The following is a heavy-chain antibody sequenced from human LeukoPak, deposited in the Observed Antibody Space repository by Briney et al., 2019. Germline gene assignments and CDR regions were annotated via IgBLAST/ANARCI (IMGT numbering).Heavy chain of an antibody. CDR2: ISAYNGNT. V-gene: IGHV1-18*01. J-gene: IGHJ5*02. CDR1: GYTFTSYG. D-gene: IGHD2-15*01. CDR3: ASSAANLARWFDL. Sequence: HEASVKLSCKASGYTFTSYGISGVRQAPGQGLEWMGCISAYNGNTNYAQKLQGRVTMTTDTSTSTAYMELRSLRSDDTAVYYCASSAANLARWFDLWGQGTLVTVSS.